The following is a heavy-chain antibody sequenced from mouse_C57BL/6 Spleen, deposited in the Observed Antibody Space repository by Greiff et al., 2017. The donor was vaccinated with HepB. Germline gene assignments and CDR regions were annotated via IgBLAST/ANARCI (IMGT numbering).Heavy chain of an antibody. J-gene: IGHJ4*01. V-gene: IGHV5-4*03. CDR3: ASYYDYDYAMDY. Sequence: EVKLVESGGGLVKPGGSLKLSCAASGFTFSSYAMSWVRQTPEKRLEWVATISDGGSYTYYPDNVKGRFTISRDNAKNNLYLQMSHLKSEDTAMYYCASYYDYDYAMDYWGQGTSVTVSS. CDR1: GFTFSSYA. D-gene: IGHD2-4*01. CDR2: ISDGGSYT.